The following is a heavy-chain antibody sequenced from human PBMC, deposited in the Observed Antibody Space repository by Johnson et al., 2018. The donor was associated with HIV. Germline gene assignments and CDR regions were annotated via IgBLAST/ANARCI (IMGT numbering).Heavy chain of an antibody. J-gene: IGHJ3*02. D-gene: IGHD3-16*01. Sequence: QMLLVESGGGVVQPGRSLRLSCAASGFTFSSYGMHWVRQAPGRGLEWLAVISYDGSNKYYAASVKGRFSLSRDNSKNTVYLQMNSLRDEDTAVYYCARDRQSGGGDADAFDIWGQGTLVSVSS. V-gene: IGHV3-30*05. CDR1: GFTFSSYG. CDR2: ISYDGSNK. CDR3: ARDRQSGGGDADAFDI.